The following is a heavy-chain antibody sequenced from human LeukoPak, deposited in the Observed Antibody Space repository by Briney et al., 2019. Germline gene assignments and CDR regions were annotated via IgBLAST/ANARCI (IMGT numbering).Heavy chain of an antibody. D-gene: IGHD1-1*01. CDR1: GDSVSSNSAL. V-gene: IGHV6-1*01. J-gene: IGHJ3*02. CDR2: TYYRSTWYN. Sequence: SQTLSLTCAISGDSVSSNSALWNWIRQSPSRGLEWLGRTYYRSTWYNDYAVSVKSRITINADTSKNQFSLQLNSVTPEDTAVYYCANSKPMWNDAFDIWGQGTMVAVSS. CDR3: ANSKPMWNDAFDI.